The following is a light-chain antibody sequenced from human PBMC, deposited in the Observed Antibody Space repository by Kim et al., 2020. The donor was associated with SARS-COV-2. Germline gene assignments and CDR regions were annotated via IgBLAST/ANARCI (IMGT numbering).Light chain of an antibody. V-gene: IGLV2-14*03. Sequence: QSALTQPASVSGSPVQSITISCTGTISDVGGYNYVSWYQKHPGKAPKLMIYDVSNRPSVVSNRSSGSKSVNMASLTISGLQAEDEADYYCSSYTSSSTLAFGGGTQLTVL. CDR3: SSYTSSSTLA. CDR1: ISDVGGYNY. J-gene: IGLJ3*02. CDR2: DVS.